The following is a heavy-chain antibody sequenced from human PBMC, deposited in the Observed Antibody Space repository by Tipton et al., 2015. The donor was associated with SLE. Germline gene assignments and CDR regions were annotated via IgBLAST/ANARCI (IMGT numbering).Heavy chain of an antibody. CDR2: VSPYNGNR. Sequence: QLVQSGAEMGQPGASVKVSCKASGYTFTDYSISWVRQAPGQGLEWMGWVSPYNGNRDSAQKFQGRVTLTTDTSTSAVYLELRSLTFDDTAVYYCARFGLTEQQLLIGAFDLWGQGTMVTVST. CDR3: ARFGLTEQQLLIGAFDL. CDR1: GYTFTDYS. V-gene: IGHV1-18*01. D-gene: IGHD6-13*01. J-gene: IGHJ3*01.